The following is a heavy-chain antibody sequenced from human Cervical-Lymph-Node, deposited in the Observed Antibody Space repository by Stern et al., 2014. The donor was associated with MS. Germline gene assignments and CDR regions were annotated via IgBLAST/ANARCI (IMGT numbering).Heavy chain of an antibody. J-gene: IGHJ4*02. D-gene: IGHD3-22*01. CDR1: GFTVSSNY. Sequence: EVQLVESGGGLIQPGGSLRLSCAASGFTVSSNYMSWVRQAPGKGLEWVSIIYSGGSTYYADSVKGRFTISRDNSKNTLYLQMNSLRAEDTAVYYCARDSSGYNYFDYWGQGTLVTVPS. CDR3: ARDSSGYNYFDY. CDR2: IYSGGST. V-gene: IGHV3-53*01.